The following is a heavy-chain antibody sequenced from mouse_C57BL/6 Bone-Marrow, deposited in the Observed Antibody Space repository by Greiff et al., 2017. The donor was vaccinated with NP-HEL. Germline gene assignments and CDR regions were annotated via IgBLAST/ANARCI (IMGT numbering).Heavy chain of an antibody. V-gene: IGHV1-55*01. CDR3: ARFYYYCSSYDYYAMDY. Sequence: VQLQQPGAELVKPGASVKMSCKASGYTFTSYWITWVKQRPGQGLEWIGDIYPGSGSTNYNEKFKSKATLTVDTSSITASMQLSSLTSEDSAVYYCARFYYYCSSYDYYAMDYWGQGTSVTVSS. CDR2: IYPGSGST. CDR1: GYTFTSYW. D-gene: IGHD1-1*01. J-gene: IGHJ4*01.